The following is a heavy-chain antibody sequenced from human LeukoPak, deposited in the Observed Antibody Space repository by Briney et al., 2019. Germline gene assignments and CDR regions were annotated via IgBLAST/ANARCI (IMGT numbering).Heavy chain of an antibody. Sequence: ASVKVSCKASGYTFTGYYMHWVRQAPGQGLEWMGWINPNSGGTNYAQKFQGRVTMNRDTSISTAYMELSRLRSDDTAVYYCARGYDSSGQGKYYYGMDVWGQGTTVTVSS. CDR3: ARGYDSSGQGKYYYGMDV. D-gene: IGHD3-22*01. J-gene: IGHJ6*02. V-gene: IGHV1-2*02. CDR2: INPNSGGT. CDR1: GYTFTGYY.